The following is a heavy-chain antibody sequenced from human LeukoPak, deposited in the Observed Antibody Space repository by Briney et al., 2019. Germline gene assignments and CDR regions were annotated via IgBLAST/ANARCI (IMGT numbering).Heavy chain of an antibody. J-gene: IGHJ6*02. CDR1: GVSIGDYY. CDR3: GRVKQTASSGMAV. Sequence: SETLSLTCTVSGVSIGDYYWSWVRQPPGKGLEWIGWIYYSGSTNYNPSVRSRVTISVDTSRNQFSLRLNSVTAADTAQYYCGRVKQTASSGMAVWGQGPTVTVSS. V-gene: IGHV4-59*01. CDR2: IYYSGST. D-gene: IGHD1-14*01.